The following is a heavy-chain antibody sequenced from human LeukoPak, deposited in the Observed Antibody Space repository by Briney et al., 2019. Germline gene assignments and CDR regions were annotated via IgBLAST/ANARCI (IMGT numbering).Heavy chain of an antibody. CDR3: ARDLSGQQLVDY. J-gene: IGHJ4*02. Sequence: PGGSLRLSCAASGFTFSSYAMHWVRQAPGKGLEWVAVISYDGSNKYYADSVKGRFTISRDNSKNTLYLQMNSLRAEDTAVYYCARDLSGQQLVDYWGQGTLVTVSS. CDR2: ISYDGSNK. CDR1: GFTFSSYA. D-gene: IGHD6-13*01. V-gene: IGHV3-30-3*01.